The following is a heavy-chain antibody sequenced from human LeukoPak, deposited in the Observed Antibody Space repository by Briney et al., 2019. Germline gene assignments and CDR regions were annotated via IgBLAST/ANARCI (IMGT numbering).Heavy chain of an antibody. CDR3: ARDDSPYYDFWSGYGDYYYYYGMDV. CDR2: ISSSSSTI. CDR1: GFTFSSYS. J-gene: IGHJ6*02. Sequence: SGGSLRLSCAASGFTFSSYSMNWVRQAPGKGLEWVSYISSSSSTIYYADSVKGRFTISRDNAKNSLYLQMNSLRAEDTAVYYCARDDSPYYDFWSGYGDYYYYYGMDVWGQGTTVTVSS. D-gene: IGHD3-3*01. V-gene: IGHV3-48*01.